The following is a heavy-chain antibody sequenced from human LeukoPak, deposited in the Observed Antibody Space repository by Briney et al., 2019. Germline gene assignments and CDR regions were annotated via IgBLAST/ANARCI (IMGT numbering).Heavy chain of an antibody. Sequence: SVKVSCKASGGTFSSYTISWVRQAPGQRLEWMGRIIPILGIANYAQKFQGRVTITADKSTSTAYMELSSLRSEDTAVYYCARGFVDTAMAFDYWGQGTLVTVSS. J-gene: IGHJ4*02. CDR3: ARGFVDTAMAFDY. D-gene: IGHD5-18*01. V-gene: IGHV1-69*02. CDR1: GGTFSSYT. CDR2: IIPILGIA.